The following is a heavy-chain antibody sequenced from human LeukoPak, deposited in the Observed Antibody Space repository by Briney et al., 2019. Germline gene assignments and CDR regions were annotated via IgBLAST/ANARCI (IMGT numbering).Heavy chain of an antibody. CDR1: GFTFSNAW. Sequence: GGSLSLSCAASGFTFSNAWMSWVRQAPGKGLEWVGRIKSKTDGGTTDYAAPVKGRFTISRDDSKNTLFLQMNSLKTEDTAVYYCSTDRRDWNPRDWGQGTLVTVSS. V-gene: IGHV3-15*01. CDR2: IKSKTDGGTT. J-gene: IGHJ4*02. CDR3: STDRRDWNPRD. D-gene: IGHD1-1*01.